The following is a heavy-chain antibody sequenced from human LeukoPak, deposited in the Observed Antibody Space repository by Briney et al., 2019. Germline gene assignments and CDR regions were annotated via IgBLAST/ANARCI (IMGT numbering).Heavy chain of an antibody. J-gene: IGHJ4*02. D-gene: IGHD1-7*01. CDR3: ASDAAGTCLDY. Sequence: PGGSLRLSCAASGLTFSSYAMHWVRQAPGRGLDWVALIWYDGTNKYYADSVKGRFTVSRDNSKNTLYLQMNSLRAEDTAVYYCASDAAGTCLDYWGQGTLVTVSS. V-gene: IGHV3-33*01. CDR2: IWYDGTNK. CDR1: GLTFSSYA.